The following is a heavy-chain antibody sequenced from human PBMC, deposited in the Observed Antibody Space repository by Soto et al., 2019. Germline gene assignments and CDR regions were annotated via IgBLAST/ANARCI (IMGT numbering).Heavy chain of an antibody. CDR1: GGAFSGYY. J-gene: IGHJ4*02. Sequence: ETLSLTCAVYGGAFSGYYWSWIRQPPGKGLEWIGEINHSGSTNYNPSLKSRVTISVDTSKNQFSLKLSSVTAADTAVYYCARGNTPLDYWGQGTLVTVSS. CDR2: INHSGST. D-gene: IGHD2-15*01. CDR3: ARGNTPLDY. V-gene: IGHV4-34*01.